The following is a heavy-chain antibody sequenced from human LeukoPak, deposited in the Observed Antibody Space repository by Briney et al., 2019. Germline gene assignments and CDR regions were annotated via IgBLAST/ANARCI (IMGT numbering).Heavy chain of an antibody. CDR1: GDTISTSDHY. Sequence: SETLSLTCGVSGDTISTSDHYWGWIRQPPGKGLEWIGSIYYTGNTYYNPSLKSRVTISVDTSKNQFSLKLSSVTAADTAVYYCVRHQEGRVRGVLYYMDVWGTGTTVTISS. CDR2: IYYTGNT. CDR3: VRHQEGRVRGVLYYMDV. J-gene: IGHJ6*03. D-gene: IGHD3-10*01. V-gene: IGHV4-39*01.